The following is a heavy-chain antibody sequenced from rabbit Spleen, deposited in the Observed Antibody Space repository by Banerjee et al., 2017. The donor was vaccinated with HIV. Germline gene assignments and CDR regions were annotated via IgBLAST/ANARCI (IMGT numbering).Heavy chain of an antibody. Sequence: QEQLVESGGGLVQPGTSLILTCTASGFSLTSSYDMCWVRQAPGKGLEWVGCIYTGNDKTYYASWAKGRFTISKPSSTTVTLRMTSLTVADTATYFCTRDSGSGPYIDGYFNLWAQAPWSPS. D-gene: IGHD1-1*01. V-gene: IGHV1S45*01. CDR1: GFSLTSSYD. J-gene: IGHJ4*01. CDR2: IYTGNDKT. CDR3: TRDSGSGPYIDGYFNL.